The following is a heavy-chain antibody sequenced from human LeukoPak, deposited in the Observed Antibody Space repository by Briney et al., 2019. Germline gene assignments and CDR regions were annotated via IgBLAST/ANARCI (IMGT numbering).Heavy chain of an antibody. V-gene: IGHV4-4*07. CDR3: ARGRLGYDFDY. Sequence: SGTLSLTCTVSGGSISSYYWHWIRQPAGKGLEWIGRIYTTGSTNYNPSLKSRVTMSVDMSKNQFSLKLSSLTAADTAVYYCARGRLGYDFDYWGQGSLVTVSS. D-gene: IGHD3-9*01. CDR2: IYTTGST. J-gene: IGHJ4*02. CDR1: GGSISSYY.